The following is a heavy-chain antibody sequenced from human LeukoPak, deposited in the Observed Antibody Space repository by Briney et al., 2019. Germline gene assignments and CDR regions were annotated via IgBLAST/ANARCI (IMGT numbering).Heavy chain of an antibody. CDR3: ARRGDGFCYFDL. CDR2: IYYSGST. J-gene: IGHJ2*01. Sequence: PSETLSLTCAVSGGSISGYCWSWIRQPPGKGLEWIGDIYYSGSTNYDPSLKSRVTISVDTSKNQFSLKLSSVTAADTAVYYCARRGDGFCYFDLGGRETVITVAS. V-gene: IGHV4-59*12. D-gene: IGHD2-21*02. CDR1: GGSISGYC.